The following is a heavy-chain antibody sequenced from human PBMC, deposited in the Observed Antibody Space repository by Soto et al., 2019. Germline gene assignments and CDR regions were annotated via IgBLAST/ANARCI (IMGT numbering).Heavy chain of an antibody. Sequence: PSETLSLTCTVSGGSISSYYWSWIRQPPGKGLEWIGYIYYSGSTNYNPSLKSRVTISVDTSKNQFSLKLSSVTAADTAVYYCARSYGSGSSFRYYYYYYGMDVWGQGTTVTVSS. J-gene: IGHJ6*02. CDR2: IYYSGST. D-gene: IGHD3-10*01. V-gene: IGHV4-59*01. CDR1: GGSISSYY. CDR3: ARSYGSGSSFRYYYYYYGMDV.